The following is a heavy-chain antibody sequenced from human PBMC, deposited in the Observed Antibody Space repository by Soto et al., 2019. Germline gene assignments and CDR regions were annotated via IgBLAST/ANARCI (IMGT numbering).Heavy chain of an antibody. CDR2: ISIGGDT. D-gene: IGHD6-6*01. J-gene: IGHJ5*02. CDR1: GFTVSSYE. V-gene: IGHV3-13*01. CDR3: VRGEMRSSSGHTWFDP. Sequence: PGGSLRLSCAASGFTVSSYEMHWVRQGTGKGLEWVSRISIGGDTFYSGSVKGRFTVSRENARNSAYLQMNSLRVGDTAVYYCVRGEMRSSSGHTWFDPWGQGVLVTVSS.